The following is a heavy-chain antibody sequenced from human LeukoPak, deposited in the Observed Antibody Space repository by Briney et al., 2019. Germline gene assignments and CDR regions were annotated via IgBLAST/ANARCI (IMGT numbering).Heavy chain of an antibody. CDR2: IYYSGGT. J-gene: IGHJ5*02. CDR3: ARAIFSRNWFDP. V-gene: IGHV4-59*01. D-gene: IGHD3-3*01. CDR1: GGSISSYY. Sequence: PSETLSLTCTVSGGSISSYYWSWIRQPPGKGLEWIGYIYYSGGTNYNPSLKSRATISVDTSKNQFSLKLSSVTAADTAVYYCARAIFSRNWFDPWGQGTLVTVSS.